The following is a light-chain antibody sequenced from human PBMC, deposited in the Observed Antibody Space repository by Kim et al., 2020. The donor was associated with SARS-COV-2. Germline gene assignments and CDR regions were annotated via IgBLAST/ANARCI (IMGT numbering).Light chain of an antibody. CDR2: SNN. J-gene: IGLJ3*02. CDR1: SSNIGSNY. CDR3: AAWDDSLSGWV. V-gene: IGLV1-47*02. Sequence: QSVLTQPPSASGTPGQRVTISCSGSSSNIGSNYVYWYQQLPGTAPKVLIYSNNQRPSGVSDRFSGSKSGTSASLAISGLRSEDEADYYCAAWDDSLSGWVFGGGTRLTVL.